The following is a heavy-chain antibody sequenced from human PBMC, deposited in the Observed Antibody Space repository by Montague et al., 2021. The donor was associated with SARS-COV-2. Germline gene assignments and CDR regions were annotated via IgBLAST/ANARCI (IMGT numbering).Heavy chain of an antibody. CDR2: ISTDGTTK. Sequence: SLRLSCAASDFIFTSYVMHWVRQAPGKGLEWVAVISTDGTTKYYAGSVKGRFSTSRDNSKSTLYLQMNSLRPEDTAVYFCATDGGGTTNWSYLDKWGQGTQVTVSS. CDR3: ATDGGGTTNWSYLDK. CDR1: DFIFTSYV. V-gene: IGHV3-30*04. D-gene: IGHD1-14*01. J-gene: IGHJ4*02.